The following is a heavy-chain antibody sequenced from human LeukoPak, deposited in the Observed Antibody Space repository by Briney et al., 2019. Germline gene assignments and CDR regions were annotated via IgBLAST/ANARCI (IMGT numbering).Heavy chain of an antibody. D-gene: IGHD1/OR15-1a*01. CDR3: ARIGNNYYYYYMDV. J-gene: IGHJ6*03. V-gene: IGHV3-7*01. CDR1: GFTFSNYW. CDR2: INQDGSEK. Sequence: GGSQRLSCAASGFTFSNYWMSWVRQAPGKGLEWVANINQDGSEKDYVDSVRGRFTISRDNAKNSMYLQMNSLRAEDTAVYYCARIGNNYYYYYMDVWGKGTTVTISS.